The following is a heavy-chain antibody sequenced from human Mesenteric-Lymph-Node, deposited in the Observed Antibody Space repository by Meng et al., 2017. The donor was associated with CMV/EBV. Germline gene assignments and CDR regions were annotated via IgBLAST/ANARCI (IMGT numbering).Heavy chain of an antibody. D-gene: IGHD3-3*01. CDR2: ISYDGSNK. CDR1: GFTFSSYA. CDR3: AREGSITIFGVVIIDYYYYGMDV. V-gene: IGHV3-30*04. Sequence: GESLKISCAASGFTFSSYAMHWVRQAPGKGLEWVAVISYDGSNKYYADSVKGRFTISRDNSKNTLYLQMNSLRAEDTAVYYCAREGSITIFGVVIIDYYYYGMDVWGQGTTVTASS. J-gene: IGHJ6*02.